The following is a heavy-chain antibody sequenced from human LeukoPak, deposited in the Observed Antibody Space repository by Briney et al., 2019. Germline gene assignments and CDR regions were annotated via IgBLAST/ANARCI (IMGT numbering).Heavy chain of an antibody. CDR2: ISSSSSYI. CDR3: AREGAAILFYFDY. D-gene: IGHD2-21*02. V-gene: IGHV3-21*01. J-gene: IGHJ4*02. Sequence: GGSLRLSCAASGFTFSSYSMNWVRQAPGKGLEWVSSISSSSSYIYYADSVKGRFTISRDNAKNSLYLQMNSLRAEDTAVYYCAREGAAILFYFDYWGQGTLVTVSA. CDR1: GFTFSSYS.